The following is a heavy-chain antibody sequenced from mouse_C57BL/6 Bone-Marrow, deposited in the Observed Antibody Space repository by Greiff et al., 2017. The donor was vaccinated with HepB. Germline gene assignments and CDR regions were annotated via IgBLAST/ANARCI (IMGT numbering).Heavy chain of an antibody. V-gene: IGHV1-26*01. CDR2: INPNNGGT. CDR3: ARDGGYDD. J-gene: IGHJ1*03. D-gene: IGHD2-2*01. Sequence: EVQLQQSGPELVKPGASVKISCKASGYTFTDYYMNWVKQSHGKSLEWIGDINPNNGGTSYNQKFKGKATLTVDKSSSTAYMELRSLTSEDSAVYYCARDGGYDDWGTGTTFTVSS. CDR1: GYTFTDYY.